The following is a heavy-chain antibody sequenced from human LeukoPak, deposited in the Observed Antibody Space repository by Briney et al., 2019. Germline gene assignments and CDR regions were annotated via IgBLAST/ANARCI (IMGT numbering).Heavy chain of an antibody. Sequence: GGSLRLSCAASGFTFSGYGMHWVRQAPGRGLEWVAVISYDGTNKYYADSVKGRFTISRDNSKSTLFLQMNSLRAEDTALYYCAKDQGYCTDGGCYSYYGLDVWGQGTTVTVSS. J-gene: IGHJ6*02. V-gene: IGHV3-30*18. D-gene: IGHD2-8*01. CDR2: ISYDGTNK. CDR3: AKDQGYCTDGGCYSYYGLDV. CDR1: GFTFSGYG.